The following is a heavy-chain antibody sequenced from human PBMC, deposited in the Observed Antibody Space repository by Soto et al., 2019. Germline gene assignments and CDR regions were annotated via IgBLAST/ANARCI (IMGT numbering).Heavy chain of an antibody. CDR3: ERDEGIMIFGVVNYYFDY. V-gene: IGHV1-46*01. CDR1: GYTFTSYY. CDR2: INPSGGST. D-gene: IGHD3-3*01. Sequence: ASVKVSCKASGYTFTSYYMHWVRQAPGQGLEWMGIINPSGGSTSYAQKFQGRVTMTRDTSTSTVYMELRSLRSEDTAVSYCERDEGIMIFGVVNYYFDYWGQGTLVTVSS. J-gene: IGHJ4*02.